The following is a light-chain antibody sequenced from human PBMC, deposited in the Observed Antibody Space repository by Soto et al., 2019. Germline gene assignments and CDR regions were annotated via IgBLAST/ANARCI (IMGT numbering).Light chain of an antibody. CDR3: HQYCRSPLT. J-gene: IGKJ3*01. CDR1: QSVSNNY. Sequence: EIVLTQSPGTLSLSPGERATLSCRSSQSVSNNYLAWYQQKPGQAPRLLIYGASNRATGIPDGCSGRVSGTDFTLTISRLEPEYFAVYDFHQYCRSPLTFGPGTKVDI. V-gene: IGKV3-20*01. CDR2: GAS.